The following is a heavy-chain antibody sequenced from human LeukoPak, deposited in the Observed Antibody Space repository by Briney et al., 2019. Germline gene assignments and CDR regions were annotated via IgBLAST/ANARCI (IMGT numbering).Heavy chain of an antibody. V-gene: IGHV4-31*03. CDR2: ISYSGST. J-gene: IGHJ3*02. D-gene: IGHD5-12*01. CDR3: ARVRATGAFDI. Sequence: SQTLSLTCTVSGFSISSSDYYWSWIRQHPTKGLEWIGYISYSGSTYYNPSLKSRVTISVDTSKNQFSLKLSSVTAADTAVYYCARVRATGAFDIWGQGTMVTVSS. CDR1: GFSISSSDYY.